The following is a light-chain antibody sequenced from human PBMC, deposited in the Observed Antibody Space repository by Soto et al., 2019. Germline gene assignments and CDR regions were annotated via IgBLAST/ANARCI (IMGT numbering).Light chain of an antibody. CDR3: QQCNNWPSTT. V-gene: IGKV1-5*03. J-gene: IGKJ3*01. CDR1: QSISSW. CDR2: KAS. Sequence: DIQMTQSPSTLSASVGDRVTITCRASQSISSWLAWYQQKPGKAPKLLIYKASSLESGVPSRFSGSGSGTEFTLTISSLQPDDFATYYCQQCNNWPSTTFGPGTKVDIK.